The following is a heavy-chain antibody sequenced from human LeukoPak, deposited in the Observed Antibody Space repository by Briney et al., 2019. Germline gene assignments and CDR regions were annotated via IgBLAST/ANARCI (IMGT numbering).Heavy chain of an antibody. Sequence: SETLSLTCTVSGGSISSGSYYWGWIRQPPGKGLEWIGSIYYSGSTYYNPSLKSRVTISVDTSKNQFSLKLRSVTAADTAVYYCARIAAKTVDYWGQGILVTVSS. CDR2: IYYSGST. CDR1: GGSISSGSYY. CDR3: ARIAAKTVDY. V-gene: IGHV4-39*07. J-gene: IGHJ4*02. D-gene: IGHD2-15*01.